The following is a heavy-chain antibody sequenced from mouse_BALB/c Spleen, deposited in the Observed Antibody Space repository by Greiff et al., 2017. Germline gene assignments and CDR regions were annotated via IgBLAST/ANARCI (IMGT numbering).Heavy chain of an antibody. CDR2: IDPENGDT. D-gene: IGHD2-2*01. CDR3: NERAYGYEYAMDY. CDR1: GFNIKDYY. J-gene: IGHJ4*01. V-gene: IGHV14-4*02. Sequence: VQLQQSGAELVRSGASVKLSCTASGFNIKDYYMHWVKQRPEQGLEWIGWIDPENGDTEYAPKFQGKATMTADTSSNTAYLQLSRLTSEDTAVYYCNERAYGYEYAMDYGGQGTSVTVTA.